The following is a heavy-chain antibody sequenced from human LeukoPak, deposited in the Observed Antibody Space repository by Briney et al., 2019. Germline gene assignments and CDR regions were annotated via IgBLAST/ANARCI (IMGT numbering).Heavy chain of an antibody. CDR3: ARGVLGFGELLSDY. CDR2: ISAYNGNT. D-gene: IGHD3-10*01. CDR1: GYTFTSYG. Sequence: ASVKVSCKASGYTFTSYGISWVRQAPGQGLEWMGWISAYNGNTNYAQKLQGRVTMTTDTSTSTAYMELSSLRSEDTAVYYCARGVLGFGELLSDYWGQGTLVTVSS. V-gene: IGHV1-18*01. J-gene: IGHJ4*02.